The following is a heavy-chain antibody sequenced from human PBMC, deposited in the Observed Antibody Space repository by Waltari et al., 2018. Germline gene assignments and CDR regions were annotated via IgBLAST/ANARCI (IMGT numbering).Heavy chain of an antibody. V-gene: IGHV1-2*04. J-gene: IGHJ6*02. CDR1: GYTFTGYY. CDR2: INPNSGGT. D-gene: IGHD2-2*01. Sequence: QVQLVQSGAEVKKPGASVKVSCKASGYTFTGYYMHWVRQAPGQGLEWMGWINPNSGGTNYAQKFQGWVTMTRDTSISTAYMELSRLRSDDTAVYYCARGAPYYCSSTSCSHYYYYGMDVWGQGTTVTVSS. CDR3: ARGAPYYCSSTSCSHYYYYGMDV.